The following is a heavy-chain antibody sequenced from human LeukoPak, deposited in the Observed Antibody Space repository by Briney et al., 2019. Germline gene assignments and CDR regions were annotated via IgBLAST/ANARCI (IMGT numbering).Heavy chain of an antibody. CDR1: GYIFTDYY. CDR3: AREGMSIAAAGTVAVY. Sequence: GASVKVSCKASGYIFTDYYMHWVRQAPGQGLEWMGWINPNSGGTNYAQKFQGRVTMTRDTSISTAYMELSRLRSDDTAVYYCAREGMSIAAAGTVAVYWGQGTLVTVSS. V-gene: IGHV1-2*02. D-gene: IGHD6-13*01. J-gene: IGHJ4*02. CDR2: INPNSGGT.